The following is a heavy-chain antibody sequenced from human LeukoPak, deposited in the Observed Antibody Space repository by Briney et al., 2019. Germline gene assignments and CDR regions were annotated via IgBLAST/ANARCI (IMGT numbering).Heavy chain of an antibody. V-gene: IGHV3-30*02. Sequence: GGSLRLSCAASGFTFSSYGMNWVRQAPGKGLEWVAYIWYDGSNQYYADSVKGRFTISRDNSKNTLYPQMNSLRAEDTAVYYCARSHNYYDRSGADYWGQGTLVTVSS. D-gene: IGHD3-22*01. CDR2: IWYDGSNQ. CDR1: GFTFSSYG. J-gene: IGHJ4*02. CDR3: ARSHNYYDRSGADY.